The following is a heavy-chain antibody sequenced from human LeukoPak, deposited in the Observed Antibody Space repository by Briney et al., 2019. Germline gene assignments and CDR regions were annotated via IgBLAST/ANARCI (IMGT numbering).Heavy chain of an antibody. D-gene: IGHD6-6*01. CDR1: GGSISSYY. Sequence: SETLSLTCTVSGGSISSYYWSWIRQPPGKGLEGFGYIYYSGSTNYNPSLKSRVTISVDTSKNHFSLKLSSVTAADTAVYYCARDGIAARSGWFDPWGQGTLVTVSS. CDR2: IYYSGST. J-gene: IGHJ5*02. V-gene: IGHV4-59*01. CDR3: ARDGIAARSGWFDP.